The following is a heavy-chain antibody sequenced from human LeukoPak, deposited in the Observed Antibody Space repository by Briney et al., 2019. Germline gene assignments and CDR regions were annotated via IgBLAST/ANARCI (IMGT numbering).Heavy chain of an antibody. D-gene: IGHD5-24*01. CDR2: ISFDGSNQ. CDR3: ARDLIPGWLMKDY. J-gene: IGHJ4*02. CDR1: GFTFSSYW. V-gene: IGHV3-30-3*01. Sequence: GGSLRLSCAASGFTFSSYWMSWVRQAPGKGLEWVAVISFDGSNQYYVGSVKGRFTISRDNFNNMLYLQTNSLRAEDTAVYYCARDLIPGWLMKDYWGQGTLVTVSS.